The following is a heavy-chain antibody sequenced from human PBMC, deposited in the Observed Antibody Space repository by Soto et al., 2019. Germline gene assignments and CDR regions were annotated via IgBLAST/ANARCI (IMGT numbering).Heavy chain of an antibody. CDR2: ISAYNGNT. D-gene: IGHD6-13*01. CDR3: ARDGYSSSWLNWFDP. Sequence: GASVKVSCKASGYTFTSYGMSWVRQAPGQGLEWMGWISAYNGNTNYAQKLQGRVTMTTDTSTSTAYMELRSLRSNDTAVYYCARDGYSSSWLNWFDPWGQGTLVTVSS. V-gene: IGHV1-18*01. CDR1: GYTFTSYG. J-gene: IGHJ5*02.